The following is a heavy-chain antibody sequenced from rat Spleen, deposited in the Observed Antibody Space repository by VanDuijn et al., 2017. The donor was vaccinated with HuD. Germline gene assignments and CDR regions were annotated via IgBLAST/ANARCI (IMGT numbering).Heavy chain of an antibody. CDR3: ARSRKYNNYGFVY. J-gene: IGHJ3*01. V-gene: IGHV3-3*01. Sequence: EVQLQESGPGLVKPSQSLSLTCSVTGYSITSNYWGWIRKFPGNRLEGMGYLDSAGSTNYNPSIKSRISITRDTSKNQFFLQVNSVITEDTATYYCARSRKYNNYGFVYWGPGTLVTVSS. D-gene: IGHD1-10*01. CDR1: GYSITSNY. CDR2: LDSAGST.